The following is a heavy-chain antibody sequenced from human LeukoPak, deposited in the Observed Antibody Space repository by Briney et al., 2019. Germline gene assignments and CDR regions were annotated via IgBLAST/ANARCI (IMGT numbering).Heavy chain of an antibody. V-gene: IGHV3-21*01. CDR2: ISSSSSYV. Sequence: GGSLRLSCAASGFTFSSYSMNWVRQAPGKGLEWVSSISSSSSYVYYADSVKGRFTISRDNAKNSLYLQMNSLRAEDTAVYYCARPNSGSYVGYFDYWGQGTLVTVSS. D-gene: IGHD1-26*01. CDR3: ARPNSGSYVGYFDY. CDR1: GFTFSSYS. J-gene: IGHJ4*02.